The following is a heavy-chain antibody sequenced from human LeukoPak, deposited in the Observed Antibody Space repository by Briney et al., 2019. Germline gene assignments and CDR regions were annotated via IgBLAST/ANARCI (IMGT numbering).Heavy chain of an antibody. Sequence: SETLSLTCTVSGGSISSYYWSWIRQPPGKGLEWIGYIYYSGSTNYTPSLKSRVTISVDTSKNQFSLKLSSVTAADTAVYYCATTMVRGVMDYWGQGTLVTVSS. CDR3: ATTMVRGVMDY. CDR2: IYYSGST. CDR1: GGSISSYY. D-gene: IGHD3-10*01. J-gene: IGHJ4*02. V-gene: IGHV4-59*01.